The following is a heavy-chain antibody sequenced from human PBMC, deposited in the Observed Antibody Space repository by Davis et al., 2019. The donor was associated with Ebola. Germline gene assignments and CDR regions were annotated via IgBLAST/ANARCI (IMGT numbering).Heavy chain of an antibody. D-gene: IGHD1-14*01. V-gene: IGHV4-34*01. Sequence: MPSETLSLTCAVYGGSFSGYYWSWIRQPPGKGLEWIGEINHSGSTNYNPSLKSRVTISVDTSKNQFSLKLSSVTAADTAVYYCARFPGRGYYYYGMDVWGQGTTVTVSS. CDR3: ARFPGRGYYYYGMDV. CDR2: INHSGST. J-gene: IGHJ6*02. CDR1: GGSFSGYY.